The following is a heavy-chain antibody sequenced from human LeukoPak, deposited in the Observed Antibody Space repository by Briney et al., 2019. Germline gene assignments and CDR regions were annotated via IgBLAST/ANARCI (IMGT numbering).Heavy chain of an antibody. V-gene: IGHV3-23*01. J-gene: IGHJ4*02. CDR1: GFTFSSYA. CDR3: VRSVVVVGPFDY. CDR2: ISGSGGST. D-gene: IGHD2-15*01. Sequence: PGGSRRLSCAASGFTFSSYAMSWVRQAPGKGLEWVSAISGSGGSTYYADSVKGRFTISRDNSKNTLYLQMNSLRAEDTAVYYCVRSVVVVGPFDYWGQGTLVTVSS.